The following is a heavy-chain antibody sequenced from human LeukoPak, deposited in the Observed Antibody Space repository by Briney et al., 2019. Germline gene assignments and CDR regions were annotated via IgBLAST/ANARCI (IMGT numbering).Heavy chain of an antibody. V-gene: IGHV3-73*01. J-gene: IGHJ3*02. Sequence: GGSLKLSCAASGFNLSGPVMHWVRPAAGKGLEGVGRLRSKRNNYATAYAASVKGRFTISRDDSKNTVYLRMDSLKTEDTALYYCSRLEDTSPIEVALDIWGQGTVVTASS. CDR2: LRSKRNNYAT. CDR1: GFNLSGPV. CDR3: SRLEDTSPIEVALDI. D-gene: IGHD2-2*01.